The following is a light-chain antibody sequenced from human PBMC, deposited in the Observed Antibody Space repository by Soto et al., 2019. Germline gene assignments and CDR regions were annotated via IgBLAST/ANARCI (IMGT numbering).Light chain of an antibody. J-gene: IGLJ1*01. V-gene: IGLV2-11*01. CDR2: DVS. Sequence: QSVLTQPRSVSGSPGQSVTISCTGTSSDVGGYNYVSWYQQHPGKAPKHMIYDVSKRPSGVPDRFSGSKSGNTASLTISGLQAEDEADYYCCSYAGSYFYVFGTGTKLTVL. CDR1: SSDVGGYNY. CDR3: CSYAGSYFYV.